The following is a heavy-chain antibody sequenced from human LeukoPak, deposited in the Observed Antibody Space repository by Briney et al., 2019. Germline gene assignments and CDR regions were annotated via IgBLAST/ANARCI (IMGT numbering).Heavy chain of an antibody. CDR2: INHSGST. CDR1: GGSFSGYY. Sequence: SETLSLTCAVYGGSFSGYYWSWIRQPPGKGLEWIGEINHSGSTNYNPSLKSRVTISVDTSKNQFSLKLSSVTAADTAVYYCARANWNYDYWGQGTLVTASS. D-gene: IGHD1-7*01. J-gene: IGHJ4*02. CDR3: ARANWNYDY. V-gene: IGHV4-34*01.